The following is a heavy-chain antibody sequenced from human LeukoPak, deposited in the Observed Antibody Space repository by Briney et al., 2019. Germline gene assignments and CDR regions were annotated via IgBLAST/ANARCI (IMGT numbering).Heavy chain of an antibody. D-gene: IGHD1-1*01. CDR2: ISGSGVST. Sequence: PGGSLRLSCAASGFTFSRIAMRWDRQAPGKGLDWVSSISGSGVSTYYADSVKGRFTISRDNSKNTLYLQMNNLRDEDTAVYYCVPHDFESVDYWGQGTLVTVSS. V-gene: IGHV3-23*01. CDR3: VPHDFESVDY. CDR1: GFTFSRIA. J-gene: IGHJ4*02.